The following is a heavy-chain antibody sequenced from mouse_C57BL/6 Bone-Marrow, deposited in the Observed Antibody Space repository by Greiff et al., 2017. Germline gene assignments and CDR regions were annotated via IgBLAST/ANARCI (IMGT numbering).Heavy chain of an antibody. CDR1: GFTFSDYG. D-gene: IGHD2-4*01. V-gene: IGHV5-17*01. J-gene: IGHJ3*01. CDR3: ARPDDYAWFAY. Sequence: EVKLVESGGGLVKPGGSLKLSCAASGFTFSDYGMHWVRQAPEKGLEWVAYISSGSSTIYYADTVKGRFTISRDNAKNTLFLHMTSLRSEDTAMYYCARPDDYAWFAYWGQGTLVTVSA. CDR2: ISSGSSTI.